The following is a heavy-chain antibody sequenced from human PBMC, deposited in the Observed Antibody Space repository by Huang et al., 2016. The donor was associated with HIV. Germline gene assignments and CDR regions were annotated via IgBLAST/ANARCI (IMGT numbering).Heavy chain of an antibody. CDR3: SARRRGAYKGDSIES. Sequence: QVYLVASGGGVVQPGGSLRVSCAASGVRFAYYGVHLVCLVTGKGLEWVTCIKYDGSEKKYADSVKGRFSISRDNSRNTLYVQMNSLRPEETAVYYVSARRRGAYKGDSIESWGQGTVGSISS. CDR2: IKYDGSEK. J-gene: IGHJ3*01. CDR1: GVRFAYYG. D-gene: IGHD3-22*01. V-gene: IGHV3-30*02.